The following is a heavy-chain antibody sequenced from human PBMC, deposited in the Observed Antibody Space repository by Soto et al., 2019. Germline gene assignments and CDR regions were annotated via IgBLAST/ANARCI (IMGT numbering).Heavy chain of an antibody. CDR3: AKTIVAAADNYFHYGMDV. CDR1: GITFSSYA. J-gene: IGHJ6*02. V-gene: IGHV3-23*01. CDR2: ITAGGGST. Sequence: GGSLRLSCAASGITFSSYAMNWVRQAPGKGLEWVSAITAGGGSTSYADSVKGRFTISRDNYKNTLYLQMNSLTAEDTAVFYCAKTIVAAADNYFHYGMDVWGQGTTVTVSS. D-gene: IGHD2-2*01.